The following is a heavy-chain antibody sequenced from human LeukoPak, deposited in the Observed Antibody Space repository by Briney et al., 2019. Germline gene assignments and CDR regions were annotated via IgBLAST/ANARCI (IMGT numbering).Heavy chain of an antibody. V-gene: IGHV3-66*02. Sequence: PGGSLRLSCAASGFTVSSNYMSWVRQAPGKGLEWVLVIYSGGSTYYADSVKGRFTISRDNSKNTLYLQMNSLRAEDTAVYYCARDLYYGSGDYYYYYYMDVWGKGTTVTVSS. CDR1: GFTVSSNY. J-gene: IGHJ6*03. CDR2: IYSGGST. D-gene: IGHD3-10*01. CDR3: ARDLYYGSGDYYYYYYMDV.